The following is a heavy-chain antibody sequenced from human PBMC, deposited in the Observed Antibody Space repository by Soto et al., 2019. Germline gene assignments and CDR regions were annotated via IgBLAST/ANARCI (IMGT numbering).Heavy chain of an antibody. D-gene: IGHD5-18*01. CDR2: IIPMFGTA. CDR3: ASGIQLWLRRINNGYSG. J-gene: IGHJ4*02. V-gene: IGHV1-69*12. CDR1: GGTFSTYA. Sequence: QVQLVQSGAEVKKPESSVKVSCKAPGGTFSTYAISWVRQAPGQGLEWMGGIIPMFGTANYAQRFQDRVTITADESTTTVYMALSSLRSEDTAVYCCASGIQLWLRRINNGYSGWGQGTLVTVSS.